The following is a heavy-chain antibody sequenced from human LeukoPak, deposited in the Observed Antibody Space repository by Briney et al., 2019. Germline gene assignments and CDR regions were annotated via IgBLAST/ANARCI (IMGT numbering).Heavy chain of an antibody. D-gene: IGHD5-18*01. CDR3: AKDIAQGYTFGSIEQDY. V-gene: IGHV3-23*01. J-gene: IGHJ4*02. Sequence: GSLRLSCAVSGLTFRRYSISLVRQAPGKGLGWGSGISESGSGTYYADSVKGRFTISRDNSKDTLSLQMNSLRAEDTAVYYCAKDIAQGYTFGSIEQDYWGQGTLVTVSS. CDR1: GLTFRRYS. CDR2: ISESGSGT.